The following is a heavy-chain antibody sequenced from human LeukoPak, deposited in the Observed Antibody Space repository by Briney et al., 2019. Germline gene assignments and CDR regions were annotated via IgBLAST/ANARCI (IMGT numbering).Heavy chain of an antibody. J-gene: IGHJ5*02. CDR1: GGSFSGYY. Sequence: PSETLSLTCAVYGGSFSGYYWSWIRQPPGKGLEWIGEINHSGSTNYNPSLKSRVAISVDTSKNQFSLKLSSVTAADTAVYYCARFCSSGWYWFDPWGQGTLVTVSS. V-gene: IGHV4-34*01. CDR3: ARFCSSGWYWFDP. D-gene: IGHD6-19*01. CDR2: INHSGST.